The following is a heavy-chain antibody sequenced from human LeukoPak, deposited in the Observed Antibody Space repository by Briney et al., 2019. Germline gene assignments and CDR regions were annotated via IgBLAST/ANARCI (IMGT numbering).Heavy chain of an antibody. Sequence: PGRSLRLSCAASGFTFSSYGMHWVRQAPGKGLEWVAVIWYDGSNKYYADSVKGRFTISRDNSKNTLYLQMNSLRAEDTAVYYCAKERASGYFDYWGQETLVTVSS. CDR1: GFTFSSYG. CDR2: IWYDGSNK. J-gene: IGHJ4*02. CDR3: AKERASGYFDY. V-gene: IGHV3-33*06.